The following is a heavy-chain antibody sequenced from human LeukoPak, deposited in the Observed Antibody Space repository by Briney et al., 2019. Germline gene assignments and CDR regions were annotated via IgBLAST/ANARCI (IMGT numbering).Heavy chain of an antibody. D-gene: IGHD5-24*01. CDR2: IRSKAYGGTT. CDR3: AVEMATMASFDY. CDR1: GFTFGDYA. Sequence: GGSLRLSCTASGFTFGDYAMSWFRQAPGKGLEWVGFIRSKAYGGTTEYAASVKGRFTISRDDSKSIAYLQMNSLKTEDTAVYYCAVEMATMASFDYWGQGTLVTVSS. V-gene: IGHV3-49*03. J-gene: IGHJ4*02.